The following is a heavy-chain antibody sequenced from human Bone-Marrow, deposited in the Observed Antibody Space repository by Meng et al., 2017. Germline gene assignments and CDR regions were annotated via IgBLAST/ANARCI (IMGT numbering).Heavy chain of an antibody. J-gene: IGHJ4*02. CDR3: ARDLSGWVRY. V-gene: IGHV1-18*01. CDR2: ISAYNGNT. Sequence: ASVKVSCKASGGTFSSYTISWLRQAPGQGLEWMGWISAYNGNTNYAQKLQGRVTMTTDTSTSTAYMELRSLRSDDTAVYYCARDLSGWVRYWGQGTLVTVSS. D-gene: IGHD6-25*01. CDR1: GGTFSSYT.